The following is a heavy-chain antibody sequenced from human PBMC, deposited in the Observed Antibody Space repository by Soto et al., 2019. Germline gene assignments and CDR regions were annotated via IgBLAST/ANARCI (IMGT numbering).Heavy chain of an antibody. CDR3: AGDDILVIPVGSHNYAMYV. D-gene: IGHD2-2*01. Sequence: GGSLRLSCAASGFPFSDYAMHWVRQAPGKGLEWVAFVAYDGRSKYYADSVKGRFTISRDNSRTTVYLQMNSLRDEDTAMYYFAGDDILVIPVGSHNYAMYVWDTGTTVAVSS. CDR2: VAYDGRSK. V-gene: IGHV3-30*04. CDR1: GFPFSDYA. J-gene: IGHJ6*04.